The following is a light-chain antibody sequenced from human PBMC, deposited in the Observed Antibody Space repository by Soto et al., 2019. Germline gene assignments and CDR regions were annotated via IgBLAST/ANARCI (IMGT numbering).Light chain of an antibody. Sequence: EIVLTQSPETLSLSPGERATLSCRASQTVSTFLAWYQQKPGQAPRLIVYDASKRAPGIPARFIGSGSGTDFTLTVSSLEPEDFALYYCQQRSGWPTFGQGTKVDIK. CDR1: QTVSTF. CDR3: QQRSGWPT. V-gene: IGKV3-11*01. CDR2: DAS. J-gene: IGKJ1*01.